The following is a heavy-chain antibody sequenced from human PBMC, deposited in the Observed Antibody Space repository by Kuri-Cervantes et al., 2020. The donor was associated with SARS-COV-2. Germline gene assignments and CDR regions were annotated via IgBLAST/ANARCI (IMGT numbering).Heavy chain of an antibody. V-gene: IGHV3-33*08. CDR3: ARDFCGGDCYSFDY. CDR1: GFTFSSYG. D-gene: IGHD2-21*02. Sequence: GGSLRLSCAASGFTFSSYGMHWVRQAPGKGLEWVAVIWYDGSNKYYADSVKGRFTISRDNSKNTLYLQMNSLRAEDTAVYYCARDFCGGDCYSFDYWGQGTLVTGSS. CDR2: IWYDGSNK. J-gene: IGHJ4*02.